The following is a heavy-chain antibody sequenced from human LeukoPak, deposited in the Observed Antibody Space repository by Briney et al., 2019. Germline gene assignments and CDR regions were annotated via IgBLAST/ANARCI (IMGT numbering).Heavy chain of an antibody. Sequence: PSETLSLTCAVYGESMIGHYWTWIRQPPGKRLEWIGEIHHSGDTNSNPSLKNRVTMSIDMSRNQFSLKVKSVTAADTAVYYCVRATANGSGRAYDHWAQGNLVPVSS. CDR1: GESMIGHY. V-gene: IGHV4-34*01. CDR3: VRATANGSGRAYDH. J-gene: IGHJ4*02. CDR2: IHHSGDT. D-gene: IGHD3-10*01.